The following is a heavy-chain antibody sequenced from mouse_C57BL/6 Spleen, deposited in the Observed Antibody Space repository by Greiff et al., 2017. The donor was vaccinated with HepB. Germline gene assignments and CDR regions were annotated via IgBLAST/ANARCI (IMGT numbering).Heavy chain of an antibody. D-gene: IGHD1-1*01. Sequence: DVKLVESGGGLVKPGGSLKLSCAASGFTFSDYGMHWVRQAPEKGLEWVAYISSGSSTIYYADTVKGRFTISRDNAKNTLFLQMTSLRSEDTAMYYCARHHYYGSSGAFAYWGQRTLVTVSA. J-gene: IGHJ3*01. CDR3: ARHHYYGSSGAFAY. CDR2: ISSGSSTI. V-gene: IGHV5-17*01. CDR1: GFTFSDYG.